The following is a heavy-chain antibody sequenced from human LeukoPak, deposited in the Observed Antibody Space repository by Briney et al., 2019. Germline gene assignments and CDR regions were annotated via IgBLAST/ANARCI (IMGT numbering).Heavy chain of an antibody. V-gene: IGHV1-69*13. CDR1: GGTFSSYA. Sequence: SVKVSCKASGGTFSSYAISWVRQAPGQGLEWMGGIIPIFGTANYAQKFQGRVTITADESTSTAYMELSSLSSDDTAVYYCVRGDNVVSTAILLLRYWGQGTLVAVTS. CDR2: IIPIFGTA. CDR3: VRGDNVVSTAILLLRY. J-gene: IGHJ1*01. D-gene: IGHD2-21*01.